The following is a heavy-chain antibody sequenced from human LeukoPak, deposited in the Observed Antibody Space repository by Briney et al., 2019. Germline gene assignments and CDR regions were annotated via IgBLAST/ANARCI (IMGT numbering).Heavy chain of an antibody. CDR1: GYTFTSYD. J-gene: IGHJ4*02. Sequence: ASVKVSCKASGYTFTSYDINWVRQATGQGLEWMGWMNPNSGNTGYAQKFQGRVTITRNTSISTAYMELSSLRSEDTAVYYCARACPGFWSCYCNIDYWGQGTLVTVSS. D-gene: IGHD3-3*01. CDR3: ARACPGFWSCYCNIDY. CDR2: MNPNSGNT. V-gene: IGHV1-8*03.